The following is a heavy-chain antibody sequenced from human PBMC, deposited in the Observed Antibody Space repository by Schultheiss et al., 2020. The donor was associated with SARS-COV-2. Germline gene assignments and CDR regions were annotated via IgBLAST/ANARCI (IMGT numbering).Heavy chain of an antibody. CDR1: GGTFSSYA. CDR3: ARSPPNYYESSGYYAFDY. Sequence: ASVKVSCKASGGTFSSYAISWVRQAPGQGLEWMGWISAYNGNTNYAQKLQGRVTMTTDTSTSTAYLELRSLRSDDTAVYYCARSPPNYYESSGYYAFDYWGQGTLVTVSS. V-gene: IGHV1-18*01. D-gene: IGHD3-22*01. CDR2: ISAYNGNT. J-gene: IGHJ4*02.